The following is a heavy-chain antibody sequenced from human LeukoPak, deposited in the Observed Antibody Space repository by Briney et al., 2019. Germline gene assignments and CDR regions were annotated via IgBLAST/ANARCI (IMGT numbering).Heavy chain of an antibody. CDR3: AKGRGYSSGWSPLDY. CDR2: ISWNSGSI. V-gene: IGHV3-9*01. CDR1: GFTFDDYA. J-gene: IGHJ4*02. D-gene: IGHD6-19*01. Sequence: GGSLKLSCAASGFTFDDYAMNWVRQAPGKGLEWVSGISWNSGSIGYADSVKGRFTISRDNAKNSLYLQMNSLRAEDTALYYRAKGRGYSSGWSPLDYWGQGTLVTVSS.